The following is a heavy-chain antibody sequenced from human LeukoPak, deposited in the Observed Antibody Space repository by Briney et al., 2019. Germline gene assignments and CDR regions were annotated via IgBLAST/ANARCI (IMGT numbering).Heavy chain of an antibody. CDR3: ARYRNWNYCWFDP. V-gene: IGHV3-48*04. CDR2: ISSSSSTI. D-gene: IGHD1-7*01. J-gene: IGHJ5*02. Sequence: SGGSLRLSCAASGFTFSSYSMNWVRQAPGKGLEWVSYISSSSSTIYYADSVKGRFTISRDNAKNSLYLQMNSLRAEDTAVYYCARYRNWNYCWFDPWGQGTLVTVSS. CDR1: GFTFSSYS.